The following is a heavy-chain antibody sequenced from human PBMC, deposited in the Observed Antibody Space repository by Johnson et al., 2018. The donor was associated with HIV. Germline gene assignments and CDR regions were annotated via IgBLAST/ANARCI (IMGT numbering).Heavy chain of an antibody. CDR3: ARVAPAHDAFDI. CDR1: GFIATSNY. CDR2: ISYDGSNK. V-gene: IGHV3-30-3*01. Sequence: QVQLVESGGGLVQPGGSLRLSCAASGFIATSNYMTWVRQAPGKGLEWVAVISYDGSNKYYADSVKGRFTISRDNSKNTLYLQMNSLRAEDTAVYYCARVAPAHDAFDIWGQGTMVTVSS. J-gene: IGHJ3*02. D-gene: IGHD2-2*01.